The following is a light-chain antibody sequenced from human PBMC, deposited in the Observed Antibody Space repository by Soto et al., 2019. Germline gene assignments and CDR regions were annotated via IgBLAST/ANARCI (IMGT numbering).Light chain of an antibody. CDR2: DAS. Sequence: DIPMTQSPSTLSASVGDRVTISCRASQSIGTWLAWYQQKPGKAPKLLIYDASSLESGVPSRFSGSGSGTEFTLTISSLQPDDFATYYCQQYNSYSGTFGQGTKVEIK. CDR1: QSIGTW. V-gene: IGKV1-5*01. J-gene: IGKJ1*01. CDR3: QQYNSYSGT.